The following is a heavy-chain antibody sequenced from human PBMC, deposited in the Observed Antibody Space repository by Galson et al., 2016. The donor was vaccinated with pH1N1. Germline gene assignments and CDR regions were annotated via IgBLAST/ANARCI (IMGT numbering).Heavy chain of an antibody. V-gene: IGHV1-69*13. Sequence: SVKVSCKASGVIFRSFAISWVRQAPGQGLEWMGRILPIFGTTNYAQKFQGRVTITADESTSTAYMELSSLRSEDTAVYYCARDRYIGCEFDSGGQGTLVTVSS. CDR2: ILPIFGTT. D-gene: IGHD3-9*01. CDR3: ARDRYIGCEFDS. CDR1: GVIFRSFA. J-gene: IGHJ4*02.